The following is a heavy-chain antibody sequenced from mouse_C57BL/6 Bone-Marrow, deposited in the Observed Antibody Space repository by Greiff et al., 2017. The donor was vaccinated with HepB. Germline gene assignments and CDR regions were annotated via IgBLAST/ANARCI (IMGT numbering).Heavy chain of an antibody. CDR2: IDPENGDT. V-gene: IGHV14-4*01. D-gene: IGHD1-1*01. CDR3: TTDGRYFEV. CDR1: GFNFKDDY. J-gene: IGHJ1*03. Sequence: VQLQQSGAELVRPGASVKLSCTASGFNFKDDYMHWVKQRPEQGLEWIGWIDPENGDTEYASKFQGKATITADTSSNTAYLQLSSLTSEDTAVYYWTTDGRYFEVWGTGTTVTVAS.